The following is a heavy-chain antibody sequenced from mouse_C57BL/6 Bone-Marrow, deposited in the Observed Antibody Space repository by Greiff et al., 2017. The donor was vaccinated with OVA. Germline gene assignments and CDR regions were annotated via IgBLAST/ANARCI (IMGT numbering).Heavy chain of an antibody. CDR1: GYTFTSYW. Sequence: QVQLQQPGAELVKPGASVKMSCKASGYTFTSYWITWVKQRPGQGLEWIGDIYPGSGSTNYNEKFKSKATLTVDTSSSTAYMRLSSLTSEDSAVYYCARDYGSPYYFDYWGQGTTLTVSS. CDR2: IYPGSGST. D-gene: IGHD1-1*01. CDR3: ARDYGSPYYFDY. V-gene: IGHV1-55*01. J-gene: IGHJ2*01.